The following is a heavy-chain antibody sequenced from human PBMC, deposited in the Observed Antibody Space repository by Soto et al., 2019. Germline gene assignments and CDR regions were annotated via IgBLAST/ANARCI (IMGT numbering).Heavy chain of an antibody. J-gene: IGHJ4*02. Sequence: QVQLVESGGGVVQPGRSLRLSCAASGFTFSSYAMHWVRQAPGNGLEWVAVIAYDGSNKYYSDSVKGRVTISRDNSKHTLYLEMNSLRSEYTAVYYFESDGCSGDSCLFVYWGQGALFTFSS. D-gene: IGHD2-15*01. CDR3: ESDGCSGDSCLFVY. CDR1: GFTFSSYA. CDR2: IAYDGSNK. V-gene: IGHV3-30-3*01.